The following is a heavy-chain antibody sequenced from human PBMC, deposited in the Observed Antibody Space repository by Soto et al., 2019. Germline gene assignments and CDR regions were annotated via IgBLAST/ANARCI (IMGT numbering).Heavy chain of an antibody. Sequence: QVQVQESGPGLVKPSETLSLTCSVSGGSMSKFYWSWIRKTAGKGLEWMGRVYATGTSDYNPYLRSRIAMSVDISKKTFSLRLRSVTAADTGVYYCVRDGSKTLRDCFDPWGQGILVTVSS. CDR3: VRDGSKTLRDCFDP. V-gene: IGHV4-4*07. J-gene: IGHJ5*02. CDR2: VYATGTS. CDR1: GGSMSKFY. D-gene: IGHD4-17*01.